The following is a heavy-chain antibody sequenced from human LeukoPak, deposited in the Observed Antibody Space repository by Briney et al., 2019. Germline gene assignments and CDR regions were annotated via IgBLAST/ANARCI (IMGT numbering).Heavy chain of an antibody. V-gene: IGHV3-30*02. Sequence: GGSLRLSCAASGFTFSNYGMHRVRQAPGKGREGVAVIWYDGSNKYYSESVKGRFTISRDNSKNTLYLQMNSLRAEDTAVYYCAKDRGQYMAAAGTYFFDYWGQGTLVTVSS. J-gene: IGHJ4*02. CDR2: IWYDGSNK. CDR1: GFTFSNYG. CDR3: AKDRGQYMAAAGTYFFDY. D-gene: IGHD6-13*01.